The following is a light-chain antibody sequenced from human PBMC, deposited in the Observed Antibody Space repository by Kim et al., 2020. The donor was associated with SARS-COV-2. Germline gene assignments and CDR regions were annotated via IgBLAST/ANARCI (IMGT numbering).Light chain of an antibody. J-gene: IGKJ4*01. Sequence: LSPGERATLSCRASQSVTSYYAGYYQKPARAPRLLINDASNRTTGGPPRCSGGGAGTEFITPTSSRWKEDFSVNYCQQHSSRPRTFGEGTKVDIK. CDR1: QSVTSY. CDR3: QQHSSRPRT. V-gene: IGKV3-11*01. CDR2: DAS.